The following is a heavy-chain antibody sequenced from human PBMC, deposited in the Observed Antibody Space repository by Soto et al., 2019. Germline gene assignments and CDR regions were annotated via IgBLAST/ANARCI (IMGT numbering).Heavy chain of an antibody. J-gene: IGHJ4*02. CDR3: ARPELGYSYGPIGY. Sequence: GASVKLSCTASGYTYTSYGISWVRQSPGQGLEWMGWISAYNGNTNYAQKLQGRVTMTTDTSTSTAYMELRSLRSDDTAVYYCARPELGYSYGPIGYWGQGTLVTVSS. CDR2: ISAYNGNT. D-gene: IGHD5-18*01. V-gene: IGHV1-18*01. CDR1: GYTYTSYG.